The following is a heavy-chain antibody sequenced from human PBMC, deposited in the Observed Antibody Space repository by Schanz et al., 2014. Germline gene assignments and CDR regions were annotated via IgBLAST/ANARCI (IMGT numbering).Heavy chain of an antibody. J-gene: IGHJ5*02. CDR2: INTNNGNP. V-gene: IGHV7-4-1*02. CDR1: GYTFTIFA. D-gene: IGHD2-15*01. CDR3: ARGGLVVVTAALNWFDP. Sequence: QVQLVQSGSELKKPGASVKVSCKASGYTFTIFAMNWVRQAPGQGLEWMGCINTNNGNPAYAQGFTGRFVFSWDTSVSTAYLQISSLKAEDTAVYYCARGGLVVVTAALNWFDPWGQGTLVTVSS.